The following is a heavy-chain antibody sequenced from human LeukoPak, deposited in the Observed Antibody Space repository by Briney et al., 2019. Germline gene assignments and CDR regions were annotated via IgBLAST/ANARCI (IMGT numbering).Heavy chain of an antibody. CDR1: GGSISSSSYY. D-gene: IGHD6-13*01. CDR3: ARVGAAAGTGFDY. J-gene: IGHJ4*02. Sequence: SETLSFTCTVSGGSISSSSYYWGWIRQPPGKGLEWIGSIYYSGSTYYNPSLKSRVTISVDTSKNQFSLKLSSVTAADTAVYYCARVGAAAGTGFDYWGQGTLVTVSS. CDR2: IYYSGST. V-gene: IGHV4-39*07.